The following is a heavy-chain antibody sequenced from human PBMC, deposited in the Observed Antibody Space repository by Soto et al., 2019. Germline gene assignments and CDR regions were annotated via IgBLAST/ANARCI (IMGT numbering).Heavy chain of an antibody. D-gene: IGHD5-18*01. CDR3: VKERYAQLWLEDYGMDV. CDR1: GFTFSSYG. CDR2: ISYDGTDK. Sequence: GPLGLSCSASGFTFSSYGIHWVRQAPGKGLEWVALISYDGTDKYYADSVKVRFTISRDNSKNTLYLQMSSLGPEDTAVYYCVKERYAQLWLEDYGMDVWGQGTTVTVYS. V-gene: IGHV3-30*18. J-gene: IGHJ6*02.